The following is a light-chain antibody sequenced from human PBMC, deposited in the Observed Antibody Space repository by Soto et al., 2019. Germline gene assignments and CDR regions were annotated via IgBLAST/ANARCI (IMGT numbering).Light chain of an antibody. J-gene: IGKJ3*01. CDR3: QQSYSTRFT. Sequence: DIQMTQSQSSLSASVGDRITITCRANQRVGTNISWYQQKTGQAPRLLIYATSNLQNGVPIRFSGGGSGADFTLTISRLQPEVFATYYCQQSYSTRFTVGPGNRVDF. V-gene: IGKV1-39*01. CDR2: ATS. CDR1: QRVGTN.